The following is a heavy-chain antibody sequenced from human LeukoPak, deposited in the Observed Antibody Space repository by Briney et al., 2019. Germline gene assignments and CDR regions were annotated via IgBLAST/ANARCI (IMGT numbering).Heavy chain of an antibody. Sequence: KPGGSLRLSCTASGFAFTNAWMTWVRQAPGKGLEWVGRIRSKAGGGTTESAAPLKGRFTMSREDSNNTVYLQMSSLNTDDTAVYYCTTDWGSGWYLGGQNAFDIWGQGTMVTVSS. V-gene: IGHV3-15*01. CDR3: TTDWGSGWYLGGQNAFDI. CDR2: IRSKAGGGTT. D-gene: IGHD6-19*01. J-gene: IGHJ3*02. CDR1: GFAFTNAW.